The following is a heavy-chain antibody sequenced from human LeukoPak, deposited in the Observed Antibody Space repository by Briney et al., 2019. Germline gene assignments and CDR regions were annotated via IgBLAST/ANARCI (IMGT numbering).Heavy chain of an antibody. Sequence: ASVKVSCKASGYTFTGYYMHWVRQAPGRGLEWMGWINPNSGGTNYAQKFQGWVTMTRDTSISTAYMELSRLRSDDTAVYYCARDVDCSGGSCYYFDYWGQGTLVTVSS. CDR2: INPNSGGT. J-gene: IGHJ4*02. CDR3: ARDVDCSGGSCYYFDY. CDR1: GYTFTGYY. D-gene: IGHD2-15*01. V-gene: IGHV1-2*04.